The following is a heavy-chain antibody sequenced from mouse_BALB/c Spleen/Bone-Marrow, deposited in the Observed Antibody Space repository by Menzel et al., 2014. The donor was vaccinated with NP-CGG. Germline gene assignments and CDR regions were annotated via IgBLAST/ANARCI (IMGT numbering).Heavy chain of an antibody. CDR1: GYAFSSYW. Sequence: VQLQESGAELVRPGSSVKISCKASGYAFSSYWMNWVKQRPGQGLEWIGQIYPGDGDTNYSGKFKGKATLTADESSSMAYMQLSSLTSDDYAVYFCAFGNYDFDYWGQGTTLTVSS. CDR3: AFGNYDFDY. D-gene: IGHD2-1*01. V-gene: IGHV1-80*01. J-gene: IGHJ2*01. CDR2: IYPGDGDT.